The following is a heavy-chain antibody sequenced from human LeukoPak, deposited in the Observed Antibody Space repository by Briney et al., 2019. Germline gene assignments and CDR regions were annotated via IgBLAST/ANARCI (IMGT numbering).Heavy chain of an antibody. D-gene: IGHD3-10*01. Sequence: PGGSLRLSCVASGFTFSNFWMHWVRQVPGKGLVWVARIKADGTAPIYADSVKGRCSISRDNARNTLYLQMNSLRVEDSAVYYCARDLGWFGELSDADALDIWGLGTMVTVSS. J-gene: IGHJ3*02. CDR3: ARDLGWFGELSDADALDI. CDR2: IKADGTAP. CDR1: GFTFSNFW. V-gene: IGHV3-74*01.